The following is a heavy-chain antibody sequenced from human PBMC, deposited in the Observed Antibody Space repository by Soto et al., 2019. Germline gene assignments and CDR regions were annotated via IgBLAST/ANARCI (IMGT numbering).Heavy chain of an antibody. V-gene: IGHV4-59*01. D-gene: IGHD3-22*01. CDR1: GDSISSYY. CDR3: ALRSMAVVPEY. J-gene: IGHJ4*02. CDR2: LYYGRSA. Sequence: QVQLQESGPGLVKPSETLSLTCAVSGDSISSYYCMWIRQPPGKGLESIGYLYYGRSANYNPSLQRRVTLSVXTPTNQCSLTLSSMTAADTAVYYCALRSMAVVPEYWGQGTLVTVSS.